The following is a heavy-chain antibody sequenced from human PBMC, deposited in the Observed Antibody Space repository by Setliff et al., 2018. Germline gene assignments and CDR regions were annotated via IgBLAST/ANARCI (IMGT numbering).Heavy chain of an antibody. Sequence: SETLSLTCTVSGGSISSGDYYWSWIRQPPGKGLEFVGYIYYSGSTYYNPSLKSRVTISIDTSKNQFSLKVNSVTAADTAVYYCASAPLLYSDSSGLSSTFDIWGQGTMVT. CDR1: GGSISSGDYY. D-gene: IGHD3-22*01. CDR3: ASAPLLYSDSSGLSSTFDI. J-gene: IGHJ3*02. V-gene: IGHV4-30-4*08. CDR2: IYYSGST.